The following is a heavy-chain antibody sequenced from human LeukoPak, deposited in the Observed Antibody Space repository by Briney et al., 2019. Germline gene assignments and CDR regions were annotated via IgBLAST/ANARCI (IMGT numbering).Heavy chain of an antibody. CDR1: GFTFSTYA. Sequence: RGGSLRLSCAGSGFTFSTYAMHWVRQAPGKGLEWVALFSYDGSTQRYADSVKGRFTISRDYSKNTLYLQMNSLRAEDTAVYYCASLGGLRGSGSFVDYWGQGTLVTVSS. CDR3: ASLGGLRGSGSFVDY. CDR2: FSYDGSTQ. J-gene: IGHJ4*02. V-gene: IGHV3-30*14. D-gene: IGHD3-10*01.